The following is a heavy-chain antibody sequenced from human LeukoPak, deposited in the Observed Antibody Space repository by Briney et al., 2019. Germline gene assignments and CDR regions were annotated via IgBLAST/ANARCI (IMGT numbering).Heavy chain of an antibody. CDR3: AKGSSGWPYFDY. Sequence: GASLRLSCAASGFTFSSYAMSWVRQAPGKGLEWVSAISGSGGSTYYADSVKGRFTISRDNSKSTLYLQMNSLRAEDTAVYYCAKGSSGWPYFDYWGQGTLVTVSS. CDR2: ISGSGGST. D-gene: IGHD6-19*01. V-gene: IGHV3-23*01. CDR1: GFTFSSYA. J-gene: IGHJ4*02.